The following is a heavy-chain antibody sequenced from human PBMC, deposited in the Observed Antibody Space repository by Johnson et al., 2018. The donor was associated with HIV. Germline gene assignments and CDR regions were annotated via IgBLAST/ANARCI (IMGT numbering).Heavy chain of an antibody. Sequence: QVQLVESGGGVVQPGRSLRLSCAAFGFTFSSYAMHWVRQAPGKGLEWVAVISYDGSNKYYADSVKGRFTISRDNSKNTLYLQMNSLRAEDTAVYYCARDQSWDDYVWGSPRADAFDIWGQGTMVTVSS. CDR1: GFTFSSYA. CDR2: ISYDGSNK. D-gene: IGHD3-16*01. V-gene: IGHV3-30-3*01. CDR3: ARDQSWDDYVWGSPRADAFDI. J-gene: IGHJ3*02.